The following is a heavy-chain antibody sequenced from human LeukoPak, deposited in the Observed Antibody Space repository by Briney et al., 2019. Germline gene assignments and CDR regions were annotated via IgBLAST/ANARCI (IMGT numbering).Heavy chain of an antibody. CDR1: GYSFTNYW. CDR2: IYPGDSDT. CDR3: ARRPKYKSGCHFDY. J-gene: IGHJ4*02. V-gene: IGHV5-51*01. Sequence: GESLKISCRGSGYSFTNYWIGWVRQMPGKGLEWMGIIYPGDSDTSYDPSFQGQVTISADKSITTAYLQWSSLKASDTAMYYCARRPKYKSGCHFDYWGQGTLVTVSS. D-gene: IGHD3-22*01.